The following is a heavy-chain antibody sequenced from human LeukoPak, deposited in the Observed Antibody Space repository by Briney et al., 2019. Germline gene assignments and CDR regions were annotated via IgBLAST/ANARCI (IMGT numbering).Heavy chain of an antibody. V-gene: IGHV4-39*02. CDR1: GDSISTSKSY. Sequence: SETLSLTCTVSGDSISTSKSYWGWIRQPPLKGLEWIGSIYYTGNTYYNASLKSRVTISVDTSKNQFSLSLTSVTAADTAVYYCAREVLSYYYGSSAYYFDYWGQGTLVTVSS. CDR3: AREVLSYYYGSSAYYFDY. D-gene: IGHD3-22*01. J-gene: IGHJ4*02. CDR2: IYYTGNT.